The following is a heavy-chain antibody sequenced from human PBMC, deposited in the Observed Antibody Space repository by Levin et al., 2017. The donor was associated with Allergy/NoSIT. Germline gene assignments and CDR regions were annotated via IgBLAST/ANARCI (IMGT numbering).Heavy chain of an antibody. CDR1: GFTVSSNY. CDR2: YYGDGRT. V-gene: IGHV3-53*01. Sequence: GGFLRLSCAASGFTVSSNYMSWVRQAPGKGLEWVSLYYGDGRTAYGDSVKGRFTISRDISRNTLDLQMNSLRAEDTALYYCARLSGTVWSPFDLWGQGTLVTVSS. CDR3: ARLSGTVWSPFDL. D-gene: IGHD1-1*01. J-gene: IGHJ4*02.